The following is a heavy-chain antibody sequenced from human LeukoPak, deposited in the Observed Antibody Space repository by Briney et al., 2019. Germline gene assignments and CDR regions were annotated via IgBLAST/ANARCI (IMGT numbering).Heavy chain of an antibody. CDR2: IYPGDSDT. CDR3: ARLGIAVAGTNAFDI. V-gene: IGHV5-51*01. D-gene: IGHD6-19*01. J-gene: IGHJ3*02. Sequence: GESLKISCKGPGYSFTSYWIGWVRQMPGKGLEWMGIIYPGDSDTRYSPSFQGQVTISADKSISTAYPQWSSLKASDTAMYYCARLGIAVAGTNAFDIWGQGTMVTVSS. CDR1: GYSFTSYW.